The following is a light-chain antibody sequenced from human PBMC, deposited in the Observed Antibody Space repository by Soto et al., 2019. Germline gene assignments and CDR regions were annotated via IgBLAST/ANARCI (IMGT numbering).Light chain of an antibody. CDR2: EGS. J-gene: IGLJ2*01. CDR3: CSYAGSSTYVV. Sequence: QSVLTQPASVSGSPGQSITISCTGTSSDVGSYNLVSWYQQHPGKAPKLMIYEGSKRPSXVSNRXXGSKSGNTASLTISGXXXXXXXXXYCCSYAGSSTYVVFGGGTKLTVL. V-gene: IGLV2-23*01. CDR1: SSDVGSYNL.